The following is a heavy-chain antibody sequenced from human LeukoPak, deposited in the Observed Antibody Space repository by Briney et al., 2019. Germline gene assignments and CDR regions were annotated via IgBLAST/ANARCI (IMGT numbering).Heavy chain of an antibody. D-gene: IGHD6-19*01. V-gene: IGHV4-4*07. CDR3: ARAAEYSSGWYLFDY. J-gene: IGHJ4*02. CDR2: IYTSGGT. Sequence: SKTLSLTCTISGGSISDYDWTWIRQPAGKGLEWIGRIYTSGGTNYNPSLKSRVTMSVDTSKNQFSLKLSSVTAADTAMYYCARAAEYSSGWYLFDYWGQGILVTVSA. CDR1: GGSISDYD.